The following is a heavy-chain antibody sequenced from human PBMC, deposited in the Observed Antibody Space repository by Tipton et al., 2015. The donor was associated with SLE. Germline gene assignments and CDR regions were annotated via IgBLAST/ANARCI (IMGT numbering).Heavy chain of an antibody. J-gene: IGHJ4*02. CDR2: INHSGST. Sequence: TLSLTCAVHGGSFSGYYCSWIRQPPGKGLEWIGEINHSGSTNYNPSLKSRVTISVDTSKNQFSLKLSSVTAADTAVYYCARGIMGVPDYWGQGSLVTV. CDR3: ARGIMGVPDY. D-gene: IGHD2-8*01. CDR1: GGSFSGYY. V-gene: IGHV4-34*01.